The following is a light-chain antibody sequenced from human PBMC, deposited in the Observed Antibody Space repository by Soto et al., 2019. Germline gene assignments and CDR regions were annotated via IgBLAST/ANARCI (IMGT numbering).Light chain of an antibody. Sequence: EIVLTQSPGTLSLSPGERATLSCRASQRVSNSWIAWYQHKPGQAPRLLIYGASSRAAGIPDRFSGGGSGTAFTLTITRLEPEDSAVFYCHQYGSPPWTFGQGTKVEIK. CDR1: QRVSNSW. CDR3: HQYGSPPWT. V-gene: IGKV3-20*01. J-gene: IGKJ1*01. CDR2: GAS.